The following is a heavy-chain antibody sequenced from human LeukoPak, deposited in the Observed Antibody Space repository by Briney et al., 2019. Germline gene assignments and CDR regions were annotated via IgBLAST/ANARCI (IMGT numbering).Heavy chain of an antibody. J-gene: IGHJ4*02. V-gene: IGHV4-39*07. Sequence: SETLSLTCTVSGGSISSSSYYWGWIRQPPGKGLEWIGSIYYSGSTYYNPSLKSRVTISVDTSKNQFSLKLSSVTAADTAVYYCASSKGSSYYSWGQGTLVTVSS. D-gene: IGHD2-2*01. CDR1: GGSISSSSYY. CDR2: IYYSGST. CDR3: ASSKGSSYYS.